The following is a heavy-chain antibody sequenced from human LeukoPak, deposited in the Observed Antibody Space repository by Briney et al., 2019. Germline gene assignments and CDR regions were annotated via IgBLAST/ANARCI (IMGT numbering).Heavy chain of an antibody. CDR3: ASYSPEIDY. V-gene: IGHV4-4*07. CDR2: FGGGP. J-gene: IGHJ4*02. CDR1: GGSISLWQ. D-gene: IGHD6-13*01. Sequence: PSETLSLTCPVSGGSISLWQWNWIRQPAGKGLEWIGRFGGGPNYNPSLKSRVTMSLDTSKNQFFLKLSSVTAADTAVYYCASYSPEIDYWGQGTLVTVSS.